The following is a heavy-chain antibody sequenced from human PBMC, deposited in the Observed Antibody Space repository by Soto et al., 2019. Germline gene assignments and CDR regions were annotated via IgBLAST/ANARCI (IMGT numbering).Heavy chain of an antibody. J-gene: IGHJ4*02. V-gene: IGHV4-59*08. Sequence: QVQLQESVPGLVRPSETLSLTCTVSGGSISSYYWSWIRQPPGKGLERIGYIYYSGGANYNPSLKSRVTISVDTSKNQFSLKLSSATAADTAVYYCARNYGGNVDSWGQGTLVTVSS. CDR2: IYYSGGA. D-gene: IGHD4-17*01. CDR3: ARNYGGNVDS. CDR1: GGSISSYY.